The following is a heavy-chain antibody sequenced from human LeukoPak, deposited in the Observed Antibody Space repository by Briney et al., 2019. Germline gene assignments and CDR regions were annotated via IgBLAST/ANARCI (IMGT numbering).Heavy chain of an antibody. CDR2: ISAYNGNT. CDR1: GYTFTSYG. V-gene: IGHV1-18*01. D-gene: IGHD3-16*01. CDR3: ARDSSPRWGHYFDY. Sequence: ASVKVSCKASGYTFTSYGISWVRQAPGQGPEWMGWISAYNGNTNYAQKLQGRVTMTTDTSTSTAYMELRSLRSDDTAVYYCARDSSPRWGHYFDYWGQGTLVTVSS. J-gene: IGHJ4*02.